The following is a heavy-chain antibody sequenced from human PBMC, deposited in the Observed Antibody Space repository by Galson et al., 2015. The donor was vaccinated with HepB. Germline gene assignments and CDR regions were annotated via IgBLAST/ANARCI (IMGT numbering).Heavy chain of an antibody. CDR3: ARTGWGAFGGLSGGAFDI. D-gene: IGHD3-16*01. V-gene: IGHV3-30-3*01. Sequence: SLRLSCAASAFTFSSYGMHWVRQAPGKGLEWVAVISYDGSNKYYADSVKGRFTISRDNSKNTLYLQMNSLRAEDTAVYYCARTGWGAFGGLSGGAFDIWGQGTMVTVSS. CDR1: AFTFSSYG. J-gene: IGHJ3*02. CDR2: ISYDGSNK.